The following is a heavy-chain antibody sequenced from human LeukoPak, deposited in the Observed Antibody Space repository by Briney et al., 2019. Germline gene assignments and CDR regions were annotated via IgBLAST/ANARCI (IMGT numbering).Heavy chain of an antibody. J-gene: IGHJ4*02. D-gene: IGHD3-22*01. CDR2: INPNSGGT. CDR3: ARAGHNSDSGGYDY. V-gene: IGHV1-2*02. Sequence: RGASVKVSCKASGYTFTGYYMHWVRQAPGQGLEWMGWINPNSGGTNYAQKFQGRVTMTRDTSSSTAYMELSRLRSDDTAVYYCARAGHNSDSGGYDYWGQGTLVTVSS. CDR1: GYTFTGYY.